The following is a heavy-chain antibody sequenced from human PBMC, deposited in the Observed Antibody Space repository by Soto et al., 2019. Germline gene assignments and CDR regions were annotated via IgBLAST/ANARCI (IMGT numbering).Heavy chain of an antibody. CDR3: ARDRRDGATL. D-gene: IGHD5-12*01. CDR1: GFYVSNYY. Sequence: EVQVVESGGGLVQPGGSLRLSCTASGFYVSNYYMSWFRQAPGKGLEWVSVIYRAGEIYYADSVQGRFTTSRDISRNSLDLQMNRLIVADTGVYYCARDRRDGATLWGQGVVVTVSS. V-gene: IGHV3-66*01. CDR2: IYRAGEI. J-gene: IGHJ4*02.